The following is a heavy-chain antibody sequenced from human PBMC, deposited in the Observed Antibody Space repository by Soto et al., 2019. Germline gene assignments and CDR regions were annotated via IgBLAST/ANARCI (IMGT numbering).Heavy chain of an antibody. CDR2: INWNGGKT. CDR3: AREYGSGSYYWFAP. D-gene: IGHD3-10*01. J-gene: IGHJ5*02. Sequence: GGSLRLSCVASGFTFYDYGLSWVRQAPGKGLEWVSGINWNGGKTRYVDSVKGRYSISRDNAKNSLYLQMDSLRAEDSAFYYCAREYGSGSYYWFAPWGQGTLVTV. CDR1: GFTFYDYG. V-gene: IGHV3-20*04.